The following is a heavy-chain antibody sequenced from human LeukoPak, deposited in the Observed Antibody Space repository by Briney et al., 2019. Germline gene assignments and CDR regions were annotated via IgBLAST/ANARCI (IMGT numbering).Heavy chain of an antibody. D-gene: IGHD3-10*01. CDR3: ARERKSTMVRGVIAPYYYYMDV. J-gene: IGHJ6*03. Sequence: SETLSFTCTVSAVSISSNHWSWIRQPPGKGLEWIGNIYYSGRTNYNPSLKSRVTISVDTSKNQFSLKLSSVTAADTAVYYCARERKSTMVRGVIAPYYYYMDVWGKGTTVTVSS. V-gene: IGHV4-59*01. CDR1: AVSISSNH. CDR2: IYYSGRT.